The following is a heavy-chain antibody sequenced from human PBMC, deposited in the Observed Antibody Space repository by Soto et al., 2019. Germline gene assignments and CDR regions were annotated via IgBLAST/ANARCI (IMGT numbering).Heavy chain of an antibody. D-gene: IGHD3-16*01. J-gene: IGHJ4*02. CDR1: GYTFTNFG. V-gene: IGHV1-18*01. CDR2: ISAYNGNT. CDR3: ERGGTPIDY. Sequence: QVHLVQSGAEVKKPGASVKVSCTASGYTFTNFGISWVRQAPGQGLEWMGWISAYNGNTNYEQKFQGRATMYTDTSTSTAYMELRSLRSDDTSVYYCERGGTPIDYWGQGTLVTVSS.